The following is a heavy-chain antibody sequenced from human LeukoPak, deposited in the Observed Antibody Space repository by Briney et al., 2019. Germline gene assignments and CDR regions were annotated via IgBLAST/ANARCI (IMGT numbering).Heavy chain of an antibody. D-gene: IGHD6-25*01. V-gene: IGHV4-39*01. J-gene: IGHJ5*02. Sequence: SETLSLTCTVSGDSISSSTYNWGWVRQPPGKRLEYIASMYYTGSTYYNPSLTSRVSISVDTSKNQFSLKLRSVTAADTAVYYCARHGYSSAVYVDHWGQGTLVTVSS. CDR2: MYYTGST. CDR1: GDSISSSTYN. CDR3: ARHGYSSAVYVDH.